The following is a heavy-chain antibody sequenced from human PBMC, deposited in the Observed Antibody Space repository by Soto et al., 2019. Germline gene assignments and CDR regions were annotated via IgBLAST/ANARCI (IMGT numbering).Heavy chain of an antibody. V-gene: IGHV3-21*05. CDR2: ISRSGSDI. J-gene: IGHJ6*02. D-gene: IGHD2-2*03. Sequence: PGGSLRLSCAASGFTFSSYWMNWVRQAPGKGLEWVSYISRSGSDIYYADSVKGRFTISRDNAKNSLFLQMNSLRAEDTAVYYCATVGYCSSTSCQTRYYYYGMDVWGQGTTVTVSS. CDR3: ATVGYCSSTSCQTRYYYYGMDV. CDR1: GFTFSSYW.